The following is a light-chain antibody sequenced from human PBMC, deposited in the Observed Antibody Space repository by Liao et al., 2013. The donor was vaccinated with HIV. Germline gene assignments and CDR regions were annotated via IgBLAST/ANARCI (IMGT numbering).Light chain of an antibody. CDR1: KLGDKY. J-gene: IGLJ3*02. CDR2: QDS. CDR3: QAWDSSTWV. Sequence: SYELTQPPSVSVSPGQTVSITCSGDKLGDKYACWFHQKPGQSPVLVIYQDSKRPSGIPERFSGSNSGNTATLTISGTQAMDEADYYCQAWDSSTWVFGGGTNLTVL. V-gene: IGLV3-1*01.